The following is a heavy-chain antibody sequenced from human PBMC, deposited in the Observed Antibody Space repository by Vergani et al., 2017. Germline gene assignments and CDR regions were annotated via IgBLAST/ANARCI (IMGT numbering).Heavy chain of an antibody. CDR1: GYTFTSYY. D-gene: IGHD3-22*01. Sequence: QVQLVQSGAEVKKPGSSVKVSCKASGYTFTSYYMHWVRQAPGQGLEWMGIINPSGGSTSYAQKFQGRVTMTRDTSTSTVYMELSRLRSDDTAVYYCARDGGYYHSSGYYYDSRAFDIWGQGTMVTVSS. V-gene: IGHV1-46*01. CDR2: INPSGGST. CDR3: ARDGGYYHSSGYYYDSRAFDI. J-gene: IGHJ3*02.